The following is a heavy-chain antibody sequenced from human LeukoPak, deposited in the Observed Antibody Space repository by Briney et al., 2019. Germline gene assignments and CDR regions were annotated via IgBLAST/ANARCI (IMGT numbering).Heavy chain of an antibody. D-gene: IGHD6-13*01. J-gene: IGHJ4*02. Sequence: GGSLRLSCAASGFTFSSYSMNWVRQAPGKVLEWVSYISSSSSTIYYADSVKGRFTISRDNAKNSLYLQMNSLRDEDTAVYYCARVSRSSSSNGVYWGQGTLVTVSS. CDR3: ARVSRSSSSNGVY. CDR2: ISSSSSTI. CDR1: GFTFSSYS. V-gene: IGHV3-48*02.